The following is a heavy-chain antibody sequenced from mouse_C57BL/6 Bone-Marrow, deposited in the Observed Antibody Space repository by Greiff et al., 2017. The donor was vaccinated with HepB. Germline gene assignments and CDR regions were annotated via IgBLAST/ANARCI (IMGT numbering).Heavy chain of an antibody. Sequence: QVQLQQSGPELVKPGASVKISCKASGYAFSSSWMNWVKQRPGKGLEWIGRIYPGDGDTNYNGKCKGKATLTADKSSSTAYMQLSSLTSEDSAVYFCARKDYQYFDVWGTGTTVTVSS. CDR1: GYAFSSSW. CDR3: ARKDYQYFDV. J-gene: IGHJ1*03. D-gene: IGHD2-4*01. V-gene: IGHV1-82*01. CDR2: IYPGDGDT.